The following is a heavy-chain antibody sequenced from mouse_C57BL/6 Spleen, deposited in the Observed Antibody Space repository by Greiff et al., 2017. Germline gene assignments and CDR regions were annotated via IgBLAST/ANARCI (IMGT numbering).Heavy chain of an antibody. CDR1: GYTFTDYY. J-gene: IGHJ2*01. V-gene: IGHV1-76*01. D-gene: IGHD2-2*01. CDR2: IYPGSGNT. CDR3: ARGGYLYFDY. Sequence: QVQLQQSGAELVRPGASVKLSCKASGYTFTDYYINWVKQRPGQGLEWIARIYPGSGNTYYNEKFKGKATLTAEKSSSTAYMQLSSLTSEDSAVYFCARGGYLYFDYWGQGTTLTVSS.